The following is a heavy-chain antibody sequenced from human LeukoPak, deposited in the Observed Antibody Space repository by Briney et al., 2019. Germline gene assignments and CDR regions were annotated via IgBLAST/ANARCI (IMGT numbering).Heavy chain of an antibody. J-gene: IGHJ4*02. CDR3: AKDLYYDSSGYGLDY. D-gene: IGHD3-22*01. Sequence: GGSLRLSCAASGFTFSSYAMSWVRQAPGKGLEWVSAISGSGGSTYYADSVKGRFTISRDNSKNTLYLQMNSLRAEDTAVYYCAKDLYYDSSGYGLDYWGQGTLVTVSS. CDR2: ISGSGGST. V-gene: IGHV3-23*01. CDR1: GFTFSSYA.